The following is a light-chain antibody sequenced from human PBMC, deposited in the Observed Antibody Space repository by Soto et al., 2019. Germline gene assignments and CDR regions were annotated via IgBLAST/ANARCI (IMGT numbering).Light chain of an antibody. Sequence: PGERATLSCRASQSVTTYLAWYQQKPGQAPRLLIYDATNRATGIPARFSGSGSGADFTLTISSLEPEDFAVYYCQQRSNWPTFGQGTRLEIK. V-gene: IGKV3-11*01. J-gene: IGKJ5*01. CDR2: DAT. CDR3: QQRSNWPT. CDR1: QSVTTY.